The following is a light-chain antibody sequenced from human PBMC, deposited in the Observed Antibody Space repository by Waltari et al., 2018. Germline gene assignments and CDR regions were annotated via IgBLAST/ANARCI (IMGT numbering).Light chain of an antibody. CDR1: KLVNKL. Sequence: SYELTQAHSVSVSPGQTATITCSGVKLVNKLTSWYQQKPGQSPVLVLYQDTKRPSGISERFSGSNSGDTATLTITGTQTTDEADYYCQAWDIKNVIFGGGTKLTVL. J-gene: IGLJ2*01. CDR2: QDT. CDR3: QAWDIKNVI. V-gene: IGLV3-1*01.